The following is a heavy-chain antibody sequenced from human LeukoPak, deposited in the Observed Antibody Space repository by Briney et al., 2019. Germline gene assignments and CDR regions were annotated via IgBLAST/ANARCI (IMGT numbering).Heavy chain of an antibody. J-gene: IGHJ4*02. V-gene: IGHV3-53*01. Sequence: GGSLRLSCAASGFTVRSNYMSWVRQAPGKGLEWVSVIYSGGSTYYADSVKGRFTISRDNSKNTLYLQMNSLRAEDTAVYYCARAYCGGDCYWYYFDYWGQGTLVTVSS. CDR3: ARAYCGGDCYWYYFDY. D-gene: IGHD2-21*02. CDR2: IYSGGST. CDR1: GFTVRSNY.